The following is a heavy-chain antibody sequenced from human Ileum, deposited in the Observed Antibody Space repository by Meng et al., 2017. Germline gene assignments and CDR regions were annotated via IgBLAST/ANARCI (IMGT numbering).Heavy chain of an antibody. D-gene: IGHD3-16*01. CDR2: ITGTSSYI. CDR3: VLMNTFTHPGED. Sequence: EGRLVEFGGGLVKPGGSLRLSCAASGFTFSSYSMNWVRQAPGKGLEWVSFITGTSSYIYYADSVKGRFTISRDNAKNSLYLQMNSLRAEDTAVYFCVLMNTFTHPGEDWGQGTLVTVSS. V-gene: IGHV3-21*01. J-gene: IGHJ4*02. CDR1: GFTFSSYS.